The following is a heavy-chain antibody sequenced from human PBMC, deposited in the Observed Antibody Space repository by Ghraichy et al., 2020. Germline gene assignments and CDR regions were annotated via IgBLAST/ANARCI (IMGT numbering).Heavy chain of an antibody. CDR2: IDHSGGT. CDR1: GVSLRNYY. J-gene: IGHJ3*02. CDR3: ATVSQRLGRKNAFAI. D-gene: IGHD3-16*01. Sequence: SETLSLTCAVYGVSLRNYYWTWIRQPPGKGLEWIGEIDHSGGTNYNPSLKSPVTISIDTSKNQFSLKVTSATAADTSVYYCATVSQRLGRKNAFAIWGPGKMVTV. V-gene: IGHV4-34*01.